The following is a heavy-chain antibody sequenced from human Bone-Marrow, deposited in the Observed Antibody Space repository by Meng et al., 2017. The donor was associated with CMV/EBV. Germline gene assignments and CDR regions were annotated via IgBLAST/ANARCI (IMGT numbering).Heavy chain of an antibody. Sequence: GESLKISCAASGFTFSSYGMHWVRQAPGKGLEWVAVIWYDGSNKYYADSVKGRFTISRDNSKNTLYLQLNSLRAEDTAVYYCAKDPRLVGYCSSTSYYTDPKGGMDVWGQGTTVTVSS. D-gene: IGHD2-2*02. CDR1: GFTFSSYG. J-gene: IGHJ6*02. V-gene: IGHV3-33*06. CDR2: IWYDGSNK. CDR3: AKDPRLVGYCSSTSYYTDPKGGMDV.